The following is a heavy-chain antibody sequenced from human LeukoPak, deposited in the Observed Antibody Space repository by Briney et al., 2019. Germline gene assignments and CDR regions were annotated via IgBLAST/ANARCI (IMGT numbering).Heavy chain of an antibody. V-gene: IGHV1-46*01. D-gene: IGHD5-18*01. CDR1: GYTFTSYA. Sequence: ASVKVSCKASGYTFTSYAMNWVRQAPGQGLEWMGIINPSGGSTSYAQKFQGRVTMTRDMSTSTVYMELSSLRSEDTAVYYCATGQDTAMVNYYYYYMDVWGKGTTVTVSS. J-gene: IGHJ6*03. CDR3: ATGQDTAMVNYYYYYMDV. CDR2: INPSGGST.